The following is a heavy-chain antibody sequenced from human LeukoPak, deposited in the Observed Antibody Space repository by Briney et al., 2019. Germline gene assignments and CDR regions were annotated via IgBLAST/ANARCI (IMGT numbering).Heavy chain of an antibody. CDR1: GFTFSSYS. Sequence: QTGGSLRLSCAASGFTFSSYSMNWVRQAPGKGLEWVSYIRSGGSITRYAVYVKGRFTISRDNAKNSLYLQMNSLRAEDTAVYYCARVIWSGYYQIDYWGQGTLVTVSS. CDR3: ARVIWSGYYQIDY. V-gene: IGHV3-48*01. CDR2: IRSGGSIT. D-gene: IGHD3-3*01. J-gene: IGHJ4*02.